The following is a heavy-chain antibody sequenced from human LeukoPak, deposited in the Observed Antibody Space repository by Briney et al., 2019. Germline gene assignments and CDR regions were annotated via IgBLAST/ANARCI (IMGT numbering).Heavy chain of an antibody. D-gene: IGHD3-22*01. V-gene: IGHV4-39*01. Sequence: GSTYYNPSRKSRVIISVDTSKNQFSLKLTSVTAADTAVYYCARHLHYDSSSYYRPFDYWGQGILVTVSS. CDR2: GST. J-gene: IGHJ4*02. CDR3: ARHLHYDSSSYYRPFDY.